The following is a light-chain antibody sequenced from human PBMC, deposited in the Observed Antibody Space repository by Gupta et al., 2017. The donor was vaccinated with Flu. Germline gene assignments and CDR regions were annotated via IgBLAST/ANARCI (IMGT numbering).Light chain of an antibody. CDR2: NVS. J-gene: IGKJ4*01. Sequence: AIQMIQSPSSLSASVGDRVTITCRASQDIRNTLGWYQQKPGKAPKLLMYNVSTLQSGVPSRFSGSGSGTDFTLIISSLQPEDLATYYCLHDYNYPLTFGGGTKVEIK. V-gene: IGKV1-6*01. CDR3: LHDYNYPLT. CDR1: QDIRNT.